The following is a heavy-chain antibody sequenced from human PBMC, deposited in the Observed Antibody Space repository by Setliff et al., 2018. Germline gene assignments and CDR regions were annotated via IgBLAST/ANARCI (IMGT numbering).Heavy chain of an antibody. CDR3: ARDNLPTYYDILTGYYYYYYGMDV. D-gene: IGHD3-9*01. J-gene: IGHJ6*02. CDR2: IRSKAYGGTT. CDR1: GFTFGDYA. Sequence: GGSLRLSCTASGFTFGDYAMSWVRQAPGKGLEWVGSIRSKAYGGTTEYAASVKGRFTISRDDSKSIAYLQMNSLKTEDTAVYYCARDNLPTYYDILTGYYYYYYGMDVWGQGTTVTVSS. V-gene: IGHV3-49*04.